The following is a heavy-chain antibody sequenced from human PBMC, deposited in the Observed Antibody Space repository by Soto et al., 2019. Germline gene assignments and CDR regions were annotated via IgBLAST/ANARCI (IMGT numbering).Heavy chain of an antibody. CDR3: ARHKRDHSSDIFTGYYQPYYFYYCIDV. V-gene: IGHV4-59*08. Sequence: LSLTCTVSGGSISSYYWSWIRQPPGKGLEWIGYIYYSGSTNYNPSLKSRVTISVDTSKNQFSLKLSSVTAADTAVYYCARHKRDHSSDIFTGYYQPYYFYYCIDVWGQGTTVTVSS. D-gene: IGHD3-9*01. J-gene: IGHJ6*02. CDR1: GGSISSYY. CDR2: IYYSGST.